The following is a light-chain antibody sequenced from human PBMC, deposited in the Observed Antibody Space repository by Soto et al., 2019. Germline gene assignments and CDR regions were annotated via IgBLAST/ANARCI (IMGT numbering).Light chain of an antibody. V-gene: IGLV3-21*02. Sequence: SYELTQPPSVSVAPGQTARITCGGNNIGSKSVHWYQQKPGQAPVLVVYDDSDRPSGITERFSGSKSGNTATLTISRVEAGDEADYYCQLWDGSSDHPGVFGTGTKLTVL. CDR3: QLWDGSSDHPGV. J-gene: IGLJ1*01. CDR1: NIGSKS. CDR2: DDS.